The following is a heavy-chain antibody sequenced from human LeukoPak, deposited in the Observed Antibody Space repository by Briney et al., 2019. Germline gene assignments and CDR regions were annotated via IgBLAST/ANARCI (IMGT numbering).Heavy chain of an antibody. V-gene: IGHV3-15*01. J-gene: IGHJ4*02. CDR2: IKSNTDGGTT. D-gene: IGHD6-13*01. CDR3: STRTAGYYFDY. CDR1: GFSISNDW. Sequence: GGSLRLSCAASGFSISNDWMSWVRQAPGKGLEWIGRIKSNTDGGTTDYAAPVKGRFSISRDDSKNTLYLQMNSLKPEDTAVYYCSTRTAGYYFDYWGQGTLVTVSP.